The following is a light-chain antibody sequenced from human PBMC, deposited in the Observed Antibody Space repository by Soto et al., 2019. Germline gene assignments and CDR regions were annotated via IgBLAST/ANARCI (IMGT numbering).Light chain of an antibody. CDR3: QQYHSYYRT. Sequence: DIQMIQSPSTLSASVGDRVTITCRASQTIRSWLAWYQQKPGKAPNLLIYAASTLKSGVPSRFSVNGSETEFTLTISSLQPDDFATYYCQQYHSYYRTFGQGTKLEIK. J-gene: IGKJ2*01. CDR1: QTIRSW. V-gene: IGKV1-5*01. CDR2: AAS.